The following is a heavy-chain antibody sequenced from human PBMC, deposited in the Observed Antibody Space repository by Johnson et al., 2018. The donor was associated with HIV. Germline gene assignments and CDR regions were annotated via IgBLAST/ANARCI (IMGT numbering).Heavy chain of an antibody. CDR1: GFTFRSYT. V-gene: IGHV3-30*14. CDR2: ISYDGSNK. CDR3: ARDRRFGDPGAFDI. D-gene: IGHD2-21*02. J-gene: IGHJ3*02. Sequence: QVKLVESGGGVVQPGRSLRLSCAASGFTFRSYTVHWVRQAPGKGLEWVALISYDGSNKNYADSVKGRFTVSRDNSKNTLYLQMNSLRAEDTAVYYCARDRRFGDPGAFDIWGQGTMVTVSS.